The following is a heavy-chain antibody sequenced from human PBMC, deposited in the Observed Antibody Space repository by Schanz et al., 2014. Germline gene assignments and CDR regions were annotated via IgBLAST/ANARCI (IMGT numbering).Heavy chain of an antibody. CDR3: ARDYAGFDC. CDR1: GFIFSNFA. V-gene: IGHV3-23*04. J-gene: IGHJ4*02. Sequence: EVQLVESGGGLVQPGGSLRLSCAASGFIFSNFAMEWVRQAPGKGLEWVSAISGSGAGTYYADSMKGRFTISRDNAKNSLYLQMNSLRAEDTAVYYCARDYAGFDCWGQGTLVTVSS. D-gene: IGHD3-16*01. CDR2: ISGSGAGT.